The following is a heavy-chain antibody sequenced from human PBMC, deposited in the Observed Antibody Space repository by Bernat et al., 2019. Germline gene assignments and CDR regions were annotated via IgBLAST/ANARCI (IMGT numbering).Heavy chain of an antibody. CDR1: GGSISSGGYS. V-gene: IGHV4-30-2*05. CDR3: ARSDYCTGCVCYPGFFVD. Sequence: QLQLQESGSGLVKPSQTLSLTCAVSGGSISSGGYSWSWIRQPPGKGLEWIGYIYYSGSTYYNPSLKSRVTISVDTSKNQFSLKLSSVTAADTAVYYCARSDYCTGCVCYPGFFVDWGQGTLVTVSS. CDR2: IYYSGST. J-gene: IGHJ4*02. D-gene: IGHD2-8*02.